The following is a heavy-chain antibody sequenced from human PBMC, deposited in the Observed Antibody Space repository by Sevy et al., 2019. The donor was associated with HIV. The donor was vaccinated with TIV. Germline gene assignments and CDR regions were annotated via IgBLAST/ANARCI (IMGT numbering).Heavy chain of an antibody. CDR3: ARGGGGDYYCDYGMDV. V-gene: IGHV3-30-3*01. J-gene: IGHJ6*02. Sequence: GGSLRLSCAASGFTFSGYSMHWVRQAPGKGLEWVAVISYDGSNKYYVDSVKGRFTISRDNSKNTLYLQMNSLRAEDTAVYYCARGGGGDYYCDYGMDVWGQGTTVTVSS. CDR2: ISYDGSNK. D-gene: IGHD2-21*01. CDR1: GFTFSGYS.